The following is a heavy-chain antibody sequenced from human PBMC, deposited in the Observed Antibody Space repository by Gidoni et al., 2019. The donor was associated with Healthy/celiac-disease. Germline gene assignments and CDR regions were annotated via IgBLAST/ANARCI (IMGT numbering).Heavy chain of an antibody. CDR1: GGSISRGYYY. V-gene: IGHV4-30-4*01. D-gene: IGHD1-26*01. Sequence: QVQLQESGPGLVKPSQTLSLTCTVSGGSISRGYYYWSWIRQPPGKGLEWIGYIYYRGSTYYNPTLKSRVTISVDTSKNQFSLKLSSVTAADTAVYYCARGSDKRIREIAFDIWGQGTMVTVSS. J-gene: IGHJ3*02. CDR2: IYYRGST. CDR3: ARGSDKRIREIAFDI.